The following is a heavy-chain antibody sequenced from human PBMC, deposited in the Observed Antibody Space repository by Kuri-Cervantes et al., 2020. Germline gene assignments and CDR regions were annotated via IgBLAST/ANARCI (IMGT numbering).Heavy chain of an antibody. V-gene: IGHV3-33*01. CDR3: ARLMITFGGVIVSRYGMDV. Sequence: GGSLRLSCAASGFTFSSYGMHWVRQAPGKGLEWVAVIWYDGSNKYYADSVKGRFTISRDNSKNTLYLQMNSLRAEDTAVYYCARLMITFGGVIVSRYGMDVWGQGTTVTVSS. CDR2: IWYDGSNK. CDR1: GFTFSSYG. D-gene: IGHD3-16*02. J-gene: IGHJ6*02.